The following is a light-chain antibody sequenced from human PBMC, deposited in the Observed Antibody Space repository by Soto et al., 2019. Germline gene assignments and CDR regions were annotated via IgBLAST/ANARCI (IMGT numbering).Light chain of an antibody. Sequence: IQLTQSPSSLSASVGDSVTITCRASQGISSYLAWYQQKPGKAPQLLIYAASTLQSGVPSRFSGSGSGTDFTLTISSLQSEDVAIYYCQQLKSYPLTFGGGTKVEIK. V-gene: IGKV1-9*01. CDR1: QGISSY. J-gene: IGKJ4*01. CDR3: QQLKSYPLT. CDR2: AAS.